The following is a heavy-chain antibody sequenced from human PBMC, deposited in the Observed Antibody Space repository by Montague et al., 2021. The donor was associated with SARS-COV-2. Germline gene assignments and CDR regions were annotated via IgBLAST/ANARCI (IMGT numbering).Heavy chain of an antibody. D-gene: IGHD3-16*01. Sequence: CAISGDSVSRNRAAWNWIRQSPSRGLEWLGRTYYRSKWYNDYAVSVKSRITINPDTSKSRLSLELTSVTVADTSIYFCVGAPNEYYFDYWGQGTPVSVSS. V-gene: IGHV6-1*01. CDR2: TYYRSKWYN. CDR3: VGAPNEYYFDY. J-gene: IGHJ4*02. CDR1: GDSVSRNRAA.